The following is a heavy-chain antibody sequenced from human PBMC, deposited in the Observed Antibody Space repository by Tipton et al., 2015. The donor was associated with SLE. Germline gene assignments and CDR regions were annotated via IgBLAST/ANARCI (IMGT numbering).Heavy chain of an antibody. D-gene: IGHD3-22*01. CDR2: INLGGGGT. CDR3: ATDRGYSSGREHFHH. CDR1: GYIFTSQD. Sequence: QVQLVQSGAEVKKPGASVKVSCKASGYIFTSQDMHWVRQAPGQGPEWMGAINLGGGGTSYAQQFQGRVIMTTDRSTSTVYMDLSSLRSEDTAMYYCATDRGYSSGREHFHHWGQGTLVTVSS. J-gene: IGHJ1*01. V-gene: IGHV1-46*01.